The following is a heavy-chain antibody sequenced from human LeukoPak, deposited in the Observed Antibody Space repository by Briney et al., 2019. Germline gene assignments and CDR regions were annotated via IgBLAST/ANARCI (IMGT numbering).Heavy chain of an antibody. CDR1: GFTFSSYA. J-gene: IGHJ4*02. V-gene: IGHV3-30*04. CDR2: ISYDGSNK. D-gene: IGHD5-12*01. CDR3: ARSVVAAFGRYFDD. Sequence: HPGGSLRLSCAASGFTFSSYAMHWGRQAPGKGLGWVAVISYDGSNKYYADSVKGRFTISRDNSKNTLNLQMNSLRAEDTAVYYCARSVVAAFGRYFDDWGQGTLVTVAS.